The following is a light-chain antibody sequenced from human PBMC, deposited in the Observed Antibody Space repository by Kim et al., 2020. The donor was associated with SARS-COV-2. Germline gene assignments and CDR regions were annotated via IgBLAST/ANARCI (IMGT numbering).Light chain of an antibody. CDR2: VAS. CDR1: QNINSH. CDR3: HQTFMFPFT. V-gene: IGKV1-39*01. J-gene: IGKJ3*01. Sequence: DIQMTQSPSSLSASVGDRVTITCRTSQNINSHLSWYHQKPGRAPKLLIYVASTLQGGVPSRFSGSGSETDFTLTISSLQPVDFVTYFCHQTFMFPFTFVPGT.